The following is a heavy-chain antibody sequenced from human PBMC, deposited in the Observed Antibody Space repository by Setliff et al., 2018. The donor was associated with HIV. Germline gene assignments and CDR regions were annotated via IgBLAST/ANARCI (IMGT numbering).Heavy chain of an antibody. J-gene: IGHJ5*02. V-gene: IGHV1-46*01. CDR3: ARGGPGSSFGYDWFDP. CDR1: GYTFTGYY. Sequence: ASVKVSCKASGYTFTGYYVHFVRQAPGQGPEWMGIINPNGGSTNYAQKFEGRVAMTADTSTNNVHMYLSSLRSEDTAIYYCARGGPGSSFGYDWFDPWGQGTLVTVSS. CDR2: INPNGGST. D-gene: IGHD5-18*01.